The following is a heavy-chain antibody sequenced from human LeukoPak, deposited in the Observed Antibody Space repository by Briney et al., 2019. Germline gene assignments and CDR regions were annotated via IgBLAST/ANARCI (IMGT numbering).Heavy chain of an antibody. D-gene: IGHD2-2*02. CDR2: ISSSGKYI. Sequence: GGSLRLACAASGFSFSSYSMNWVRQAPGKGLEWLSSISSSGKYIYYPDSMRGRFTISRDNAKNSVYLQMNSLRAEDTAVYHCVRDVSRDVSCYTAWGQGTLVTVSS. CDR3: VRDVSRDVSCYTA. V-gene: IGHV3-21*01. CDR1: GFSFSSYS. J-gene: IGHJ4*02.